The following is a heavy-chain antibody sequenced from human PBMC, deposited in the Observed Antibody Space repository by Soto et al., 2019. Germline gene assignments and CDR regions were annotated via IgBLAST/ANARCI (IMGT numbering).Heavy chain of an antibody. CDR1: GGSVTSSDFY. D-gene: IGHD2-2*01. J-gene: IGHJ4*02. CDR3: ASNKGYCSRAVCFPPNRLDF. Sequence: QVQLQESGPGLVKPSQTLSLTCSVSGGSVTSSDFYWSWLRQPPGKGLEWIGYIYYSENSYYSPSRGSGVPTSLDTSKTLFSRSRPSVTAADAALYYCASNKGYCSRAVCFPPNRLDFRGPRILVTVSS. CDR2: IYYSENS. V-gene: IGHV4-30-4*01.